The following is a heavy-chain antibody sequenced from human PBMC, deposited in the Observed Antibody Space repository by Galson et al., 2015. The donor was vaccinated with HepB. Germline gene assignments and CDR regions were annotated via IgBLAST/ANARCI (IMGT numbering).Heavy chain of an antibody. CDR3: ARGPLETGVEWLVLFDY. J-gene: IGHJ4*02. CDR2: IYPGDSDT. V-gene: IGHV5-51*01. D-gene: IGHD6-19*01. Sequence: QSGAEVKKPGESLKISCKGSGYSFTSYWIGWVRQMPGKGLEWMGIIYPGDSDTRYSPSFQGQVTISADKSISTAYLQWSSLKASDTAMYYCARGPLETGVEWLVLFDYWGQGTLVTVSS. CDR1: GYSFTSYW.